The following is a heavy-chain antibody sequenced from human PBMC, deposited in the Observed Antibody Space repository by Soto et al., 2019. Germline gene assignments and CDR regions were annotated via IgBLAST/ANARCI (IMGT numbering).Heavy chain of an antibody. CDR2: IIPIFGTA. CDR1: GGTFSSYA. V-gene: IGHV1-69*13. Sequence: SVKVSCTASGGTFSSYAISWVRQAPGQGLEWMGGIIPIFGTANYAQKFQGRVTITADESTSTAYMELSSLRSEDTAVYYCARDSWDRYSSSWYRVNWFDPWGQGTLVPVSS. J-gene: IGHJ5*02. CDR3: ARDSWDRYSSSWYRVNWFDP. D-gene: IGHD6-13*01.